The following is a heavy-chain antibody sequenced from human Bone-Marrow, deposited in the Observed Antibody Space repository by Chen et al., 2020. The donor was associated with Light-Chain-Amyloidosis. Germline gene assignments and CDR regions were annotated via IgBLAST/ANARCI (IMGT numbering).Heavy chain of an antibody. J-gene: IGHJ4*02. CDR1: GISFSDHH. V-gene: IGHV3-72*01. D-gene: IGHD4-4*01. CDR3: VARSESNYKSFDF. CDR2: TTHKANGYAT. Sequence: EVQLVESGGGLVQPGGSLRLSCATSGISFSDHHMDWVRQAPGKGLEWLGRTTHKANGYATEYAASVEGRFTISRDDSKNSLYLQMNSLKTEDTAVYYCVARSESNYKSFDFWGQGTLVTVSS.